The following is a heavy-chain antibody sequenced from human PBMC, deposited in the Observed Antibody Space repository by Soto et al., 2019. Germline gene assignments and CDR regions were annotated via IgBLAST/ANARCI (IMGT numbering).Heavy chain of an antibody. Sequence: SETLSLTCTVSGVSISIYYWSCIRQPPGKGLEWIGYIYYSGSTNYNPSLKSRVTISVDTSKNQFSLKLSSVTAADTAVYYCAREGRDGYNEYWGQGTLVTVSS. CDR2: IYYSGST. J-gene: IGHJ4*02. CDR3: AREGRDGYNEY. D-gene: IGHD5-12*01. V-gene: IGHV4-59*01. CDR1: GVSISIYY.